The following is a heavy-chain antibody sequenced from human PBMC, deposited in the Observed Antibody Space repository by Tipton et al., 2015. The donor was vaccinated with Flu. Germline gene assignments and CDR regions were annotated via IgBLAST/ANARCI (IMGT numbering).Heavy chain of an antibody. J-gene: IGHJ2*01. CDR1: GGSVSSGSYY. V-gene: IGHV4-61*01. Sequence: TLSLTCTVSGGSVSSGSYYWSWIRQPPGKGLEWIGYIYYSGSTNYNPSLKSRVTISVDTSKNQFSLKLSSVTAADTAVYYCARGHLDQQLVRRGDWYFDLWAVAPWSLSPQ. D-gene: IGHD6-13*01. CDR3: ARGHLDQQLVRRGDWYFDL. CDR2: IYYSGST.